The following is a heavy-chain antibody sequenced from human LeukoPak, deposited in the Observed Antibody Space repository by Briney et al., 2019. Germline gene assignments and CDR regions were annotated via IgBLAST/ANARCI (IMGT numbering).Heavy chain of an antibody. J-gene: IGHJ4*02. CDR3: ARGGYSYGYNGDY. V-gene: IGHV1-69*06. CDR1: GGTFSSYA. Sequence: GASVKVSCKASGGTFSSYAISWVRQAPGQGLEWMGGIIPIFGTANYAQKFQGRVTITADKSTGTAYMELSSLRSEDTAVYYCARGGYSYGYNGDYWGQGTLVTVSS. CDR2: IIPIFGTA. D-gene: IGHD5-18*01.